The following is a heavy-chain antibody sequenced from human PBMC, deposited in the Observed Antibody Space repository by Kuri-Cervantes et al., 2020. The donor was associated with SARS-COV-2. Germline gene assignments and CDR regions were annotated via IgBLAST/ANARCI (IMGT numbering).Heavy chain of an antibody. CDR2: ISAYNGNT. Sequence: ASVKVSCKASGYTFTSYGIGWVRQAPGQGLEWMGWISAYNGNTNYAQKLQGRVTMTTDTSTSTAYMELRSLRSDDTAVYYCARSVRQGSPATYFDYWGQGTLVTVSS. D-gene: IGHD5-24*01. CDR1: GYTFTSYG. V-gene: IGHV1-18*01. J-gene: IGHJ4*02. CDR3: ARSVRQGSPATYFDY.